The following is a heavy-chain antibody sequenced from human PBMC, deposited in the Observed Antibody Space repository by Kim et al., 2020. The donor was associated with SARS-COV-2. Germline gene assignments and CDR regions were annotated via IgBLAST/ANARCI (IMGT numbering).Heavy chain of an antibody. CDR3: AKDLLRVRGVKRTYGMDV. CDR1: GFTFSSYA. CDR2: ISGSGGST. J-gene: IGHJ6*02. V-gene: IGHV3-23*01. Sequence: GGSLRLSCAASGFTFSSYAMSWVRQAPGKGLEWVSAISGSGGSTYYADSVKGRFTISRDNSKNTLYLQMNSLRAEDTAVYYCAKDLLRVRGVKRTYGMDVWGQGTTFTVSS. D-gene: IGHD3-10*01.